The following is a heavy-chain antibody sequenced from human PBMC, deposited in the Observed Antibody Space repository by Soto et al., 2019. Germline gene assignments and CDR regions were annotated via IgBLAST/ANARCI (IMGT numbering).Heavy chain of an antibody. J-gene: IGHJ6*02. V-gene: IGHV3-23*01. CDR2: ISDSGDNT. CDR1: GFTFNSHA. Sequence: EVQLLESGGGLVQPGGSLRLSCAASGFTFNSHAMNWVRQAPGEGLEWVSTISDSGDNTYFADSVKGRFTISRDNSKNTLYLQMDSLRAEDTAVYYCAIPKTYGSVKGMDVWGQGTTVTVSS. D-gene: IGHD3-10*01. CDR3: AIPKTYGSVKGMDV.